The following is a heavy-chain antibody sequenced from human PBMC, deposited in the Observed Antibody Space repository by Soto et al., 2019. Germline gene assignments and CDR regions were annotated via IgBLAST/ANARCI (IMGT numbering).Heavy chain of an antibody. CDR2: LVSKTHGATP. CDR3: TADLPTHIHQLDH. D-gene: IGHD2-2*01. Sequence: PGGSLRLSCAASGFDFSNAWMSWVRQAPGKGLEWVGRLVSKTHGATPDYAAPVKGRFTISRDDSKDTVYLQMNSLKTEDTAVYYCTADLPTHIHQLDHWGQGTLVTVSS. CDR1: GFDFSNAW. V-gene: IGHV3-15*04. J-gene: IGHJ4*02.